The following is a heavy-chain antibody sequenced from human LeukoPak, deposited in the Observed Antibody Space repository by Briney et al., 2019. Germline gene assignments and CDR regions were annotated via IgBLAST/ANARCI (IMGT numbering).Heavy chain of an antibody. D-gene: IGHD4-17*01. V-gene: IGHV3-7*03. J-gene: IGHJ5*02. CDR1: GFSFSAYW. Sequence: GALRLSCAASGFSFSAYWMTWVRQAPGTGLEWVANINPAGSKTYYVDPVKGRFSISRDNAKNLVYLQMNSLRAEDTAVYYCAKDFPLELTTVPRAYNWFDPWGQGTLVTVSS. CDR2: INPAGSKT. CDR3: AKDFPLELTTVPRAYNWFDP.